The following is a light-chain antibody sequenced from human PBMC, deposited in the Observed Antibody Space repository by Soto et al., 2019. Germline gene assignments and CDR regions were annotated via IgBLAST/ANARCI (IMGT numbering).Light chain of an antibody. V-gene: IGKV2-28*01. CDR1: QSLRHHNGYHY. Sequence: DIVMTQSPLSLPVTPGEPASISCRSSQSLRHHNGYHYLDWYLQKPGQSPQVVIYLGSKRASGGPERVSCKGTGKVFKLKTSRGDGGEFGGKCYLQTVRGPYSFGQGTKLEIK. CDR3: LQTVRGPYS. CDR2: LGS. J-gene: IGKJ2*01.